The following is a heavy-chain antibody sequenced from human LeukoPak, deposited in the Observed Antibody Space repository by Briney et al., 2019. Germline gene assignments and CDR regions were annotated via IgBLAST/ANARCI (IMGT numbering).Heavy chain of an antibody. CDR2: VYYSGST. CDR3: ARGSVPAAISGMDV. D-gene: IGHD2-2*02. Sequence: SETLSLTCTVSGGSISSSSSYYWGWIRQPPGKGLEWIANVYYSGSTYYNPSLKSRVTISVDKSKNQFSLKLSSVTAADTAVYYCARGSVPAAISGMDVWGQGTTVTVSS. CDR1: GGSISSSSSYY. V-gene: IGHV4-39*07. J-gene: IGHJ6*02.